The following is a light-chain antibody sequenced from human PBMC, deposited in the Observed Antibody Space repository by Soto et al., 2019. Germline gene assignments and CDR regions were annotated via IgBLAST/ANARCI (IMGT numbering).Light chain of an antibody. CDR2: EGS. V-gene: IGLV2-23*01. CDR1: SRDVGSYNL. CDR3: CSYAGSSTSVV. Sequence: QSALTQPASVSGSPGQSITISCTGTSRDVGSYNLVSWYQQHPCKAPKLMIYEGSKRPSGVSNRFSGSKSGNTASLTISGLQAEDEADYYCCSYAGSSTSVVFGGGTKVTVL. J-gene: IGLJ2*01.